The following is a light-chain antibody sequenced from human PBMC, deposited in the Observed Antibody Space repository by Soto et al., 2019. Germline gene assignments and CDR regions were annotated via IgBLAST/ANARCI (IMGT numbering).Light chain of an antibody. CDR3: QKYNSDPCT. CDR1: QSISTW. V-gene: IGKV1-5*03. CDR2: KAS. J-gene: IGKJ1*01. Sequence: DIQMTQSPSTLSASVGDRVSITCRASQSISTWLAWYQQKPGKAPKLMIYKASNLETGVTSRFSGSGGGTEFTLTISSLQSDDSATYDCQKYNSDPCTFGHGTKVEVK.